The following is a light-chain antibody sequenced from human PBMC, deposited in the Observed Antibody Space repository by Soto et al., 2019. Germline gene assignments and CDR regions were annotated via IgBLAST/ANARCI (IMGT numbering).Light chain of an antibody. V-gene: IGKV3-20*01. Sequence: EVVLTQSPCTLSLSPGERVTLSCRASQSISNNHLAWYQQKPGQAPRLLIHGTSNRATGIPDRFSGSGSGTDFTLTFSRLEPEDFAVYYCEYYGSSITFGGGTKVDNK. J-gene: IGKJ4*01. CDR2: GTS. CDR3: EYYGSSIT. CDR1: QSISNNH.